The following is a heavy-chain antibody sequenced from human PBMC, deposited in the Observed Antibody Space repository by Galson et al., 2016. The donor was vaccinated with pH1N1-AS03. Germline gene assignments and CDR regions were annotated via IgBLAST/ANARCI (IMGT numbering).Heavy chain of an antibody. CDR1: GYTFAYYY. CDR2: INPSSGGT. J-gene: IGHJ4*02. V-gene: IGHV1-2*02. D-gene: IGHD1-26*01. Sequence: SVKVSCKASGYTFAYYYVHWVRQAPGQGLEWMGWINPSSGGTKFAQKFQGTVSMTTDTSTRTAYMELNRLRSDDTAVYYCARGGGSALDSWGQGTLVTVSS. CDR3: ARGGGSALDS.